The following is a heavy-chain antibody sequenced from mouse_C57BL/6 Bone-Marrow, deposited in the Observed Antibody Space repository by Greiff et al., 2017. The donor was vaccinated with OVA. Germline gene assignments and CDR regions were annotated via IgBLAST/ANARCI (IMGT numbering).Heavy chain of an antibody. V-gene: IGHV5-4*01. CDR1: GFTFSSYA. CDR2: ISDGGSYT. J-gene: IGHJ2*01. D-gene: IGHD1-1*01. CDR3: ARIYYYGSSPDY. Sequence: EVQLVESGGGLVKPGGPLKLSCAASGFTFSSYAMSWVRQTPEKRLEWVATISDGGSYTYYPDNVKGRFTISRDNAKNNLYLQMSHLKSEDTAMYYCARIYYYGSSPDYWGQGTTLTVSS.